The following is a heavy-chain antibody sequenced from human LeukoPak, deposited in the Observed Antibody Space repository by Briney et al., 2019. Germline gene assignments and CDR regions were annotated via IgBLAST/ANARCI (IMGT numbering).Heavy chain of an antibody. D-gene: IGHD3-3*01. CDR1: GGSISSGSYY. Sequence: PSQTLSLTCTVSGGSISSGSYYWSWIRQPAGKGLEWIGRIYTSGSTSYNPSLKSRVTISVDTSKNQFSLKLSSVTAADTAVYYCARHSGVVIFTDFDYWGQGTLVTVSS. J-gene: IGHJ4*02. CDR2: IYTSGST. CDR3: ARHSGVVIFTDFDY. V-gene: IGHV4-61*02.